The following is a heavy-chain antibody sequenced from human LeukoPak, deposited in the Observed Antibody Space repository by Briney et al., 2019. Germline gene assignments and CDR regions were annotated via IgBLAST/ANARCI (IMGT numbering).Heavy chain of an antibody. CDR2: ISWNSGSI. J-gene: IGHJ4*02. Sequence: PGGSLRLSCAASGFTFDDYAMHWVRQAPGKGLEWVSGISWNSGSIGYADSVKGRFTISRDNAKNSLYLQMNSLRAEDTALYYRAKVPYSSGWYWFDYWGQGTLVTVSS. CDR1: GFTFDDYA. CDR3: AKVPYSSGWYWFDY. V-gene: IGHV3-9*01. D-gene: IGHD6-19*01.